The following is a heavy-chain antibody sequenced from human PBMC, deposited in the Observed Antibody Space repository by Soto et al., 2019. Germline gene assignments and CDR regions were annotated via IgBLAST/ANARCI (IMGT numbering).Heavy chain of an antibody. CDR1: GFTFSSYG. D-gene: IGHD1-26*01. J-gene: IGHJ6*02. V-gene: IGHV3-33*01. CDR3: AGDRIVGTTKIYYGMDV. CDR2: IRYTGSNK. Sequence: QVQLVASGGGVVQPGRSLRLSCAASGFTFSSYGMHWDRQAPGNWLERVAVIRYTGSNKYYANSVKGRFTISRDNSENSPSLQMNSLRVEDTVVYYCAGDRIVGTTKIYYGMDVWGQGTKVSFAS.